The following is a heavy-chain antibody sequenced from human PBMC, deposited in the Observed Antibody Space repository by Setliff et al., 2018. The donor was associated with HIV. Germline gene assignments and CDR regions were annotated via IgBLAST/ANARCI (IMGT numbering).Heavy chain of an antibody. D-gene: IGHD6-19*01. CDR3: ARGRGWYGY. J-gene: IGHJ4*02. V-gene: IGHV4-34*01. Sequence: SETLSLTCAVYGGSFSGYYWSWIRQPPGKGLEWIGEINHSGSTNYNPSLKSRVTISVDTSKNQFSLKLSSVSAADTAVYYCARGRGWYGYWGQGTVVTVSS. CDR1: GGSFSGYY. CDR2: INHSGST.